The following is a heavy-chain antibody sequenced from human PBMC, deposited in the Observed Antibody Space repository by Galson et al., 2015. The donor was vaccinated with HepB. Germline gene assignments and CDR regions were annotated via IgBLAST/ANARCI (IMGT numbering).Heavy chain of an antibody. V-gene: IGHV1-18*01. CDR2: ISAYNGNT. D-gene: IGHD6-13*01. CDR1: GYTFTSYG. CDR3: ARGAAGTTVTYYYYYYMDV. J-gene: IGHJ6*03. Sequence: SVKVSCKASGYTFTSYGISWVRQAPGQGLEWMGWISAYNGNTNYAQKLQGRVTMTTDTSTSTAYMQLRSLRSDDTAVYYCARGAAGTTVTYYYYYYMDVWGKGTTVTVSS.